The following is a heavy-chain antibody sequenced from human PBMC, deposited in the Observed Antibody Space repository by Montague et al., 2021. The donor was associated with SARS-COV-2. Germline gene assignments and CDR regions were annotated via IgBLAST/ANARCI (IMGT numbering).Heavy chain of an antibody. Sequence: SKTLSLTCAVYGGSFSGYYWSWIRQPPGKGLEWIGEINHSGSTNYNPSLKSRVTISVDTSKNQFSLKLSSVTAADTAVYDCTRGDLRYSSSWYLDYWGQGTLVTVSS. J-gene: IGHJ4*02. D-gene: IGHD6-13*01. CDR2: INHSGST. CDR1: GGSFSGYY. V-gene: IGHV4-34*01. CDR3: TRGDLRYSSSWYLDY.